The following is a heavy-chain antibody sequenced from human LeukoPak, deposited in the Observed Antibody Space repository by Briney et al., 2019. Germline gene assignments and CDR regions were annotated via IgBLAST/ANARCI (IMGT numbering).Heavy chain of an antibody. CDR2: ISGSGEST. J-gene: IGHJ4*02. CDR1: GFTFSSYA. D-gene: IGHD7-27*01. V-gene: IGHV3-23*01. Sequence: GGSLRLSCAASGFTFSSYAMTWVRQAPGKGLEWVSEISGSGESTYYGDSVKGRFAISRDNSKNTLYLQMNSLRAGDTAIYYCAREHWDFDYWGQGTLVTVSS. CDR3: AREHWDFDY.